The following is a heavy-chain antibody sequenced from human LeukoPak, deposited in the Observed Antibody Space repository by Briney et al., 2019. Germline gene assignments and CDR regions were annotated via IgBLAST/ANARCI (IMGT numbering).Heavy chain of an antibody. D-gene: IGHD6-13*01. Sequence: PSETLSLTCTVSGDSINSYYWSWIRQPAGKGLEWIGSIYTSGRTNYNPSLKSRVTMSVDTPKNQFSLKLSSVTAADTAVHYCARVGIGAAANYGMDVWGQGTTVTVFS. CDR2: IYTSGRT. V-gene: IGHV4-4*07. CDR3: ARVGIGAAANYGMDV. J-gene: IGHJ6*02. CDR1: GDSINSYY.